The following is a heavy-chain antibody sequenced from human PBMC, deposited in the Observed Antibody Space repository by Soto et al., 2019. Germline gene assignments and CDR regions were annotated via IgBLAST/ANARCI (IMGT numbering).Heavy chain of an antibody. D-gene: IGHD6-13*01. J-gene: IGHJ4*02. CDR1: GFTFSSYW. Sequence: GGSLRLSCAASGFTFSSYWMHWVRQAPGKGLVWVSRINSDGSSTSYADSVKGRFTISRDNAKNTLYLQMNSLRAEDTAVYYCARAADPLYSSSALDYWGQGTLVTVSS. CDR3: ARAADPLYSSSALDY. V-gene: IGHV3-74*01. CDR2: INSDGSST.